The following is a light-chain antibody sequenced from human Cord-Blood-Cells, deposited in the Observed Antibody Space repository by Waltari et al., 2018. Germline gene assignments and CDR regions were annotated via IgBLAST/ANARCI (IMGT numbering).Light chain of an antibody. CDR3: CSYAGSSTWV. CDR2: EGS. CDR1: SSDGGSYNL. Sequence: QSALTQPVSVSGSPGQSIIISCTGTSSDGGSYNLVSWYQQHPGKAPKLMIDEGSKRPSGVSNRFSGSKSGNTASLTISGLQAEDEADYYCCSYAGSSTWVFGGGTKLTVL. J-gene: IGLJ3*02. V-gene: IGLV2-23*01.